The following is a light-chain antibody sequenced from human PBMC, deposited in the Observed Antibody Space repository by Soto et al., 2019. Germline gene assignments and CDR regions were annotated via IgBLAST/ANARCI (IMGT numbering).Light chain of an antibody. Sequence: QSALTQPPSASGSPGQSVTISCTGTSSDVGSYNYVSWYQQYPGRAPKLVIYEVNKRPSGVADRFSGSKSGNTASLTVSGHQGEDESDYYCSSCAGSNNLWVFDSFTGSKNLWVFGGGTKVTV. CDR1: SSDVGSYNY. CDR2: EVN. V-gene: IGLV2-8*01. CDR3: SSCAGSNNLWVFDSFTGSKNLWV. J-gene: IGLJ3*02.